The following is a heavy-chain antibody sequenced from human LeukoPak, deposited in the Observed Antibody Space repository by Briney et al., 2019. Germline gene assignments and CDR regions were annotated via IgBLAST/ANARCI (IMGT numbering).Heavy chain of an antibody. CDR1: GYIFTNYW. D-gene: IGHD6-13*01. Sequence: GESLKISCKGSGYIFTNYWISWVRQMPGKGLEWMGRTDPSDSYTNYSPSFQGHVTISADTSIGTAYLQWSSLKASDTAMYYCVRQGTHIAAAGIDYWGQGTLVTVSS. CDR2: TDPSDSYT. J-gene: IGHJ4*02. CDR3: VRQGTHIAAAGIDY. V-gene: IGHV5-10-1*01.